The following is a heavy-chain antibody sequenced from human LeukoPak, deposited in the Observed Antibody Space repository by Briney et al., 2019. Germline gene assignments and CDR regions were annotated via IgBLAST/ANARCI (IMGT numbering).Heavy chain of an antibody. Sequence: SETLSLTCAVSGASINYNYWSWVRQPPGKGLEWIGYIYHRDNTNYNPSLEGRVTISLDTSRSQFSLKLRSVTAADTAVYYCAGTHYDFWSAYLDSWGQGTLVTVSS. V-gene: IGHV4-59*01. D-gene: IGHD3-3*01. J-gene: IGHJ4*02. CDR3: AGTHYDFWSAYLDS. CDR1: GASINYNY. CDR2: IYHRDNT.